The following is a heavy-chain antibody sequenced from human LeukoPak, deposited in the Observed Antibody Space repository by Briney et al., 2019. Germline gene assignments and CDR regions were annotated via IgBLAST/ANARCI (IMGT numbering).Heavy chain of an antibody. CDR1: GYTFTSYG. Sequence: ASVKVSCKASGYTFTSYGISWVGQAPGQGLEWMGRISAYNGNTNYAQKLQGRVTMTTDTSTSTAYMELRSLRSDDTAVYYCARENLRLGELSSNDYWGQGTLVTVSS. V-gene: IGHV1-18*01. J-gene: IGHJ4*02. CDR3: ARENLRLGELSSNDY. D-gene: IGHD3-16*02. CDR2: ISAYNGNT.